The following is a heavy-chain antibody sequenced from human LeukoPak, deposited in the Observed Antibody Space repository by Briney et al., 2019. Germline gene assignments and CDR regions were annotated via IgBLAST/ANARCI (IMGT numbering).Heavy chain of an antibody. CDR2: IYHSGST. J-gene: IGHJ5*02. Sequence: PSETLSLTCAVSGGSISSGGYSWIWIRQPPGKGLEWIGYIYHSGSTYYNPSLKSRVTISVDRSKNQFSLKLSSVTAADTAVYYCASTTTVTTSPWFDPWGQGTLVTVSS. V-gene: IGHV4-30-2*01. CDR1: GGSISSGGYS. CDR3: ASTTTVTTSPWFDP. D-gene: IGHD4-17*01.